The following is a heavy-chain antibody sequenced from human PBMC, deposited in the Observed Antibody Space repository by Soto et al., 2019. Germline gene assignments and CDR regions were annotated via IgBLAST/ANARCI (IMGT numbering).Heavy chain of an antibody. Sequence: GGSLRLSCAAAGFTCSSYGRHWVRQAPGKGLEWVAVIWYDGSNKYYADSVKGRFTISRDNSKNTLYLQMNSLRAEDTAVYYCARDSSGIYDFWSGYSIYYYGMDVWGQGTTVTVSS. CDR3: ARDSSGIYDFWSGYSIYYYGMDV. CDR1: GFTCSSYG. CDR2: IWYDGSNK. D-gene: IGHD3-3*01. V-gene: IGHV3-33*01. J-gene: IGHJ6*02.